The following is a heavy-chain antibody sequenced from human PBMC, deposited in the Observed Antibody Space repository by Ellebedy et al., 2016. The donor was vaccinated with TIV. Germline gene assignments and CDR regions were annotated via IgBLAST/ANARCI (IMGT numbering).Heavy chain of an antibody. CDR3: ARQSYYYDSSGYYYGY. D-gene: IGHD3-22*01. V-gene: IGHV5-51*01. CDR2: IYPGDSDT. J-gene: IGHJ4*02. Sequence: GGSLRLSCKGSGYSFTSYWIGWVRQMPGKGLELMGIIYPGDSDTRYSPSFQGQVTISADKSISTAYLQWSSLKASDTAMYYCARQSYYYDSSGYYYGYWGQGTLVTVSS. CDR1: GYSFTSYW.